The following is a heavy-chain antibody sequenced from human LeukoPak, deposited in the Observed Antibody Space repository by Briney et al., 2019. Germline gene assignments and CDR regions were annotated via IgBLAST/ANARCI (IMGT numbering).Heavy chain of an antibody. V-gene: IGHV1-8*01. J-gene: IGHJ2*01. CDR2: MNPNSGNT. D-gene: IGHD7-27*01. CDR3: ATPLGPDWYLDL. CDR1: GYTFTSYD. Sequence: ASVKVSCKASGYTFTSYDINWVRQATGQGLEWMGWMNPNSGNTGYAQKFQGRVTMTRNTPISTAYMELSSLRSEDTAVYYCATPLGPDWYLDLWGRGTLVTVSS.